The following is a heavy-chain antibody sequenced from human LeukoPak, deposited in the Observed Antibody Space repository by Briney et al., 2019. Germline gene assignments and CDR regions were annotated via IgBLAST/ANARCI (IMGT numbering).Heavy chain of an antibody. V-gene: IGHV3-21*01. J-gene: IGHJ4*02. CDR3: ARAPFYGSGSLDY. CDR1: GFTFSSYS. Sequence: GGSLRLSCAASGFTFSSYSMNWDRQAPGKGLEWVSSISSSSSYIYYADSVKGRFTISRDNAKNSLYLQMNSLRAEDTAEYYCARAPFYGSGSLDYWGQGTLVTVSS. CDR2: ISSSSSYI. D-gene: IGHD3-10*01.